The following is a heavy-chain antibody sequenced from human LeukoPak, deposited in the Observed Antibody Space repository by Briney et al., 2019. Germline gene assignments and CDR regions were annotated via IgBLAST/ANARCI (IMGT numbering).Heavy chain of an antibody. Sequence: PWASVKVSCEASGYTFTNYYMHWVRQAPGQGLEWMGIINPSGGGTSYAQKFQGRVTMTRDTSISTAYMELSRLRSDDTAVYYCARVPLNFDAFDIWGQGTMVTVSS. CDR1: GYTFTNYY. CDR3: ARVPLNFDAFDI. J-gene: IGHJ3*02. CDR2: INPSGGGT. V-gene: IGHV1-46*01.